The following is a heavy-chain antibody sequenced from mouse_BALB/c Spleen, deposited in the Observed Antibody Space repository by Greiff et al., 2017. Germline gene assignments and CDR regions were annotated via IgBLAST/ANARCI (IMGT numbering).Heavy chain of an antibody. CDR3: ARSGYGNYDY. CDR1: GYTFTSYW. V-gene: IGHV1-7*01. D-gene: IGHD2-10*02. CDR2: INPSTGYT. Sequence: LQESGAELAKPGASVKMSCKASGYTFTSYWMHWVQQRPGQGLEWIGYINPSTGYTEYNQKFKDKATLTADKSSSTAYMQLSSLTSEDSAVYYCARSGYGNYDYWGQGTTLTVSA. J-gene: IGHJ2*01.